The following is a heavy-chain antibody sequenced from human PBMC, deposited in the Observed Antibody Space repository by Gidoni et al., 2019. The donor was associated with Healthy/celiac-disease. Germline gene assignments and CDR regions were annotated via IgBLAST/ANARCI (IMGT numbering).Heavy chain of an antibody. D-gene: IGHD5-12*01. CDR1: GSSFYDYA. J-gene: IGHJ4*02. V-gene: IGHV3-43*02. CDR3: AKGKRWLQPYYFDY. Sequence: EVQLVESGGGVVQPGGSLRLSCAASGSSFYDYAMHWVRQAPGKGLEWVSLISGDGGSTYYADSVKGRFTISRDNSKNSLYLQMNSLRTEDTALYYCAKGKRWLQPYYFDYWGQGTLVTVSS. CDR2: ISGDGGST.